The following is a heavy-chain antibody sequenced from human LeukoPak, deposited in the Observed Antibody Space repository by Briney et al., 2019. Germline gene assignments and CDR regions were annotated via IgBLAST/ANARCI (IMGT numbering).Heavy chain of an antibody. V-gene: IGHV3-23*01. CDR3: AKRALIWGPMYYFDY. D-gene: IGHD3-16*01. CDR1: GFTFNSYA. J-gene: IGHJ4*02. CDR2: ITDSGDST. Sequence: PGGSLRLSCAASGFTFNSYAMSWVRQAPGKGLEWVSTITDSGDSTYYADSVRGRFTISRDNSKNTQFLGMNSLRADDTAVYYCAKRALIWGPMYYFDYWGRGTLVTVSS.